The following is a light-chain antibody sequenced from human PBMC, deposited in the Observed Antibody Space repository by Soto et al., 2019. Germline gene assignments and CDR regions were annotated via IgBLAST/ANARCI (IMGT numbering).Light chain of an antibody. CDR2: TNN. CDR3: QSYDTSLSAYV. CDR1: SSNIGSNY. V-gene: IGLV1-47*02. Sequence: QSALTQPPSASGTPGQRVTISCSGSSSNIGSNYVYWYQQLPGTAPKLLIYTNNHRPSGVPDRFSGSKSGSSASLAISGLQAEDEADYYCQSYDTSLSAYVFGTGTKITVL. J-gene: IGLJ1*01.